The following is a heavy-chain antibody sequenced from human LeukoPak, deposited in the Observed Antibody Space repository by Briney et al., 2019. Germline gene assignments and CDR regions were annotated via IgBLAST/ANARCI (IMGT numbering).Heavy chain of an antibody. CDR3: ARALSYSSGYFDY. D-gene: IGHD6-25*01. CDR1: EFTFNNAW. Sequence: GGSLRLSCAVSEFTFNNAWMSWVRQAPGKGLEWVGQIKSKTDGGTTDYAVPVKGRFTISRDDSKNTLYLQMNSLKTEDTAVYYCARALSYSSGYFDYWGQGTLITVSS. V-gene: IGHV3-15*01. CDR2: IKSKTDGGTT. J-gene: IGHJ4*02.